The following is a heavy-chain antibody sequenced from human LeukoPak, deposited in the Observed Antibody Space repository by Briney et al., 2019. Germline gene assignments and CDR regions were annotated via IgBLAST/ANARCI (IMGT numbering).Heavy chain of an antibody. Sequence: ASVKVSCKVSGYTLTELSMHWVRQAPGKGLEWMGGFDPEDGETIYAQKFQGRVTMTEDTSTDTAYMELSSLRSEDTAVYYCATGLIGGSYYDSSGYYFDYWSQGTLVTVSS. J-gene: IGHJ4*02. CDR1: GYTLTELS. V-gene: IGHV1-24*01. CDR2: FDPEDGET. CDR3: ATGLIGGSYYDSSGYYFDY. D-gene: IGHD3-22*01.